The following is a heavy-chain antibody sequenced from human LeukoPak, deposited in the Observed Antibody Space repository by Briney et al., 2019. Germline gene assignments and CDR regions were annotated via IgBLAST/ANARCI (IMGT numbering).Heavy chain of an antibody. D-gene: IGHD4-11*01. J-gene: IGHJ6*03. Sequence: TLSLTCTVSGGSISSGSYYWSWIRQPAGKGLEWIGRIYTSGSTNYNPSLKSRVTISVDTSKNQFSLKLSSVTAADTAVYYCARAPTTPYYYMDVWGKGTTVTVSS. CDR2: IYTSGST. V-gene: IGHV4-61*02. CDR3: ARAPTTPYYYMDV. CDR1: GGSISSGSYY.